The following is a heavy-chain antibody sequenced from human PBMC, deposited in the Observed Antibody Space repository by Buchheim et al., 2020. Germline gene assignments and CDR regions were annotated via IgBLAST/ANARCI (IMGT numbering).Heavy chain of an antibody. V-gene: IGHV4-39*07. CDR2: IYYSGST. D-gene: IGHD3-10*01. CDR3: ARVTRITMVRGVTHYYYYYGMDV. J-gene: IGHJ6*02. CDR1: GGSISSSSYY. Sequence: QLQLQESGPGLVKPSETLSLTCTVSGGSISSSSYYWGWIRQPPGKGLEWIGSIYYSGSTYYNPSLKRRVTISVDPSKNQFSLKLSSVTAADTAVYYCARVTRITMVRGVTHYYYYYGMDVWGQGTT.